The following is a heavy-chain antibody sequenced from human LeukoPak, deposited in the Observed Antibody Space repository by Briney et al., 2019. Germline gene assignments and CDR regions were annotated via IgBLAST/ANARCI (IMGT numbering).Heavy chain of an antibody. CDR3: CRGRSRGDY. D-gene: IGHD5-24*01. J-gene: IGHJ4*02. CDR1: GFTFSSYA. CDR2: ISGSGGST. Sequence: QPGGSLRLSCAASGFTFSSYAMSWVRQAPGKGLEWVSAISGSGGSTYYADSVKGRFTISRDNSKNTLYLQMNSLKTEDTAVYYCCRGRSRGDYWGQGTLVTVSS. V-gene: IGHV3-23*01.